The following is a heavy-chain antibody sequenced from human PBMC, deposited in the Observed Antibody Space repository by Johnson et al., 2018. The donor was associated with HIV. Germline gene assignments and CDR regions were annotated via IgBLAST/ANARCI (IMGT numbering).Heavy chain of an antibody. D-gene: IGHD2-2*01. V-gene: IGHV3-30-3*01. Sequence: QVQLVESGGGVVRPGRSLRLSCAASGFTFSSYAMHWVRQAPGKGLEWVAVISYDGSNKYYADSVKGRFTISRDNAKNSLYLQMNSLRAEDTAVYYCARAHPLVADAFDIWGQGTMVTVSS. CDR3: ARAHPLVADAFDI. CDR2: ISYDGSNK. CDR1: GFTFSSYA. J-gene: IGHJ3*02.